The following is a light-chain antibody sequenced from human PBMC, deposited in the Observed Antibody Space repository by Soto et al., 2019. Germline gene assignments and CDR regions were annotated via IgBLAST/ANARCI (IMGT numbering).Light chain of an antibody. J-gene: IGLJ1*01. CDR2: DVS. CDR1: SSDVGDYNY. Sequence: QSALTQPASVSGSPGQSITISCTGTSSDVGDYNYVSWYRQHPGKAPKLMIYDVSNRPSGVSNRFSGSKSGSTASLTISGLQAEDEADYYCSSYTSSTTRVFGTGTKVTVL. CDR3: SSYTSSTTRV. V-gene: IGLV2-14*01.